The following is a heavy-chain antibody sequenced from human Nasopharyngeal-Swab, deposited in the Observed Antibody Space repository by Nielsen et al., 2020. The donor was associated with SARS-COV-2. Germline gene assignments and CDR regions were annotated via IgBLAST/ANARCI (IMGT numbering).Heavy chain of an antibody. Sequence: SETLSLTCTVSGGSISSGGYYWSWIRQHPGKGLEWTGYIYYSGSTYYNPSLKSRVTISVDTSKNQFSLKLSSVTAADTAVYYCARNSYYYDSKEGWFDPWGQGTLVTVSS. CDR2: IYYSGST. CDR1: GGSISSGGYY. CDR3: ARNSYYYDSKEGWFDP. V-gene: IGHV4-31*03. D-gene: IGHD3-22*01. J-gene: IGHJ5*02.